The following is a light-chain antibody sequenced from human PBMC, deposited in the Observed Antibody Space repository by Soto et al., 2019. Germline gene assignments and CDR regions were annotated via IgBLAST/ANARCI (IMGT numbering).Light chain of an antibody. V-gene: IGKV3-11*01. J-gene: IGKJ1*01. CDR3: QQRSNWSWT. CDR2: DAS. Sequence: DIVLTQSPATLSLSPGERATLSCRASQSVSSYLAWYQQTPGQAPRLLLYDASNRATGIPARFSGSGSGTDFTLTISSLEPEDFAVYYCQQRSNWSWTFGQGTKVEIK. CDR1: QSVSSY.